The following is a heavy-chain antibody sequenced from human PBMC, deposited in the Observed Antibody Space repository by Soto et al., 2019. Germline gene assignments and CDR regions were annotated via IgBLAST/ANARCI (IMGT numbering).Heavy chain of an antibody. V-gene: IGHV6-1*01. Sequence: SETLSLTCTVSGGSISSYYWNWIRQSPSRGLEWLGRTYYRSKWYNDYTSSVKSRISINPDTSKNQFSLQLRSVTPEDTAVYYCARDEDEYLGLNHWGQGIPVTVSS. D-gene: IGHD2-2*01. J-gene: IGHJ5*02. CDR2: TYYRSKWYN. CDR3: ARDEDEYLGLNH. CDR1: GGSISSYY.